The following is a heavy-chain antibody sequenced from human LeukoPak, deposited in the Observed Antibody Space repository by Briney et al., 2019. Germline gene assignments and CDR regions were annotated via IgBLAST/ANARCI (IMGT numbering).Heavy chain of an antibody. V-gene: IGHV4-34*01. D-gene: IGHD6-13*01. CDR3: ARGKQQLATALDY. CDR2: INHSGST. Sequence: SETLSLTCAVYGGSFSGYYWSWIRQPPGKGLEWTGEINHSGSTNYNPSLKSRVTISVDTSKNQFSLKLSSVTAADTAVYYCARGKQQLATALDYWGQGTLVTVSS. J-gene: IGHJ4*02. CDR1: GGSFSGYY.